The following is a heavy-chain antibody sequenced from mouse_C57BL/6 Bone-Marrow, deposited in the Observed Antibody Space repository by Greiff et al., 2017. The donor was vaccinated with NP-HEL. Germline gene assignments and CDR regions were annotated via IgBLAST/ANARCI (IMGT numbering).Heavy chain of an antibody. J-gene: IGHJ2*01. D-gene: IGHD2-2*01. CDR3: AGEAGYDYSLDV. V-gene: IGHV1-55*01. CDR2: INPGSGSN. Sequence: QVQLQQPGAELVKPGASVKMSCKASGYTFSSYWITWVKQRPGQGLEWIGDINPGSGSNNYNEKFKSKGTLIVDTSSSTANMQLRSLTSEDSAVFYCAGEAGYDYSLDVWGQGTTLTVSS. CDR1: GYTFSSYW.